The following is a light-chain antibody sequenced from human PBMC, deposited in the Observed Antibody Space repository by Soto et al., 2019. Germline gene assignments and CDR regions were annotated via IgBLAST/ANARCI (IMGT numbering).Light chain of an antibody. CDR2: DAS. CDR1: QSVSSY. J-gene: IGKJ1*01. Sequence: EIVLTQSPATLSLSPGERATLSCRASQSVSSYLAWYQQKPGQAPRLLIYDASNRATDIPARFSGSGSGTDFPLTIRSLEPEDFAVYYCLQRSGWPWTFGQGTKVEIK. V-gene: IGKV3-11*01. CDR3: LQRSGWPWT.